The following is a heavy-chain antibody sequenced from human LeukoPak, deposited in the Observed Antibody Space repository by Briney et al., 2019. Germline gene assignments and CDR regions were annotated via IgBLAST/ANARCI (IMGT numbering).Heavy chain of an antibody. D-gene: IGHD2-15*01. Sequence: GGSLRLSCVVSGFTFTNYWMQWVRQVPGKGLVWVARMNSDGTSIIHADSVKGRFTISRDNAENTLYLQMNSLRPKDTALYYCARSQSGVFDVWGQGTMVIVSS. V-gene: IGHV3-74*01. J-gene: IGHJ3*01. CDR3: ARSQSGVFDV. CDR1: GFTFTNYW. CDR2: MNSDGTSI.